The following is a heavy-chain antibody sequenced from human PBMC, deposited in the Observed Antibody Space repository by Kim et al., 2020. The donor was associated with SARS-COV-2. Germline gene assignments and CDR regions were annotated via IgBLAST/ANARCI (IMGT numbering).Heavy chain of an antibody. J-gene: IGHJ3*02. V-gene: IGHV4-31*02. CDR3: AGDQGLWFGAVSDAFDI. D-gene: IGHD3-10*01. Sequence: LKSRVTISVDTSKTQFSLKLSSVTAADTAVYYCAGDQGLWFGAVSDAFDIWGQGTMVTVSS.